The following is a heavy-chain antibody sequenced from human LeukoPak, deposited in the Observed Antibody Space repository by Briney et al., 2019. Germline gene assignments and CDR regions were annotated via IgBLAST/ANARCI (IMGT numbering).Heavy chain of an antibody. V-gene: IGHV3-23*01. CDR3: AKAGHYDILTGSNFDY. D-gene: IGHD3-9*01. CDR1: GFTFSSYA. Sequence: PGXSLRLSCAASGFTFSSYAMSWVRQAPGKGLEWVSAISVSGGSTYYAHSVNGRFPISRDNSENTLYLQMNSLRAEDTAVYYCAKAGHYDILTGSNFDYWGQGTLVTVSS. CDR2: ISVSGGST. J-gene: IGHJ4*02.